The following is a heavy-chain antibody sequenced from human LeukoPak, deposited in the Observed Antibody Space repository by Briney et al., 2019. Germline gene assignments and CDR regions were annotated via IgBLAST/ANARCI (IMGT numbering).Heavy chain of an antibody. CDR1: GFTFSSYG. CDR2: IWYDGSNK. V-gene: IGHV3-33*01. J-gene: IGHJ4*02. D-gene: IGHD2-21*02. CDR3: ARDWVAYCGGDCYHEFDY. Sequence: GGSLRVSCAASGFTFSSYGMHWVRQAPGNGLEWVAVIWYDGSNKYYADSVKGRFTISRDNSKNTLYLQMNSLRAEDTAVYYCARDWVAYCGGDCYHEFDYWGQGTLVTVSS.